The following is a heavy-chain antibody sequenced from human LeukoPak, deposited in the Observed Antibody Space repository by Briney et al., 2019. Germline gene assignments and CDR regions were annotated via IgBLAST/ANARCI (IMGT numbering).Heavy chain of an antibody. CDR2: IEQDGSKK. J-gene: IGHJ4*02. D-gene: IGHD5-24*01. CDR1: GFPFSSYW. Sequence: GGSLRLSCVASGFPFSSYWMTWVRQASGKGLEWVANIEQDGSKKSYVDSVKGRFTISRDNAKNSLYLQMNSLRAEDTAIYYCTRVGYIDEGIDYWGQGTLVTVSS. V-gene: IGHV3-7*04. CDR3: TRVGYIDEGIDY.